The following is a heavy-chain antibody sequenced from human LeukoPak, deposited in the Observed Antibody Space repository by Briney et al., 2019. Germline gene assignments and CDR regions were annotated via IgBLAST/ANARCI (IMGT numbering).Heavy chain of an antibody. D-gene: IGHD2-2*01. Sequence: ASVKVSCKASGYTFTGYYIHWVRQAPGQRLEWMGWINPNSGGTNYAQRFQGRVTMTSDTSISTAYMEVSRLSSDDTAVYYCAPAQGSTWYFDYWGQGTLVTVSS. V-gene: IGHV1-2*02. CDR1: GYTFTGYY. CDR2: INPNSGGT. J-gene: IGHJ4*02. CDR3: APAQGSTWYFDY.